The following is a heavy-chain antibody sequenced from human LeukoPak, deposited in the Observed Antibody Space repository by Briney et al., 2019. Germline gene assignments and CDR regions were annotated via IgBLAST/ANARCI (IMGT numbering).Heavy chain of an antibody. CDR2: ISYDGSNK. CDR1: GFTFSSYG. Sequence: GGSLRLSCAASGFTFSSYGMHWVRQAPGKGLEWVAVISYDGSNKYYADSVKGRFTISRDNSKNTLYLQMNSLRAEDTAVYYCAKGKVAAAARDYFDYWGQGTLVTVPS. J-gene: IGHJ4*02. D-gene: IGHD6-13*01. CDR3: AKGKVAAAARDYFDY. V-gene: IGHV3-30*18.